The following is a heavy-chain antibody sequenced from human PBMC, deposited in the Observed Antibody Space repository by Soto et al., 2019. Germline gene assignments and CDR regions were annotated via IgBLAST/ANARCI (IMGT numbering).Heavy chain of an antibody. Sequence: GASVKVSCKTSGYAFVNFGISWVRQAPGQGLEWMGWVSPYNGNTNYAQNLEGRVTMTTDTSTRTAYMELTSLKSDDTAVYYCATDRISSHNWGQGTLVTVS. CDR2: VSPYNGNT. CDR3: ATDRISSHN. D-gene: IGHD3-3*02. J-gene: IGHJ4*02. CDR1: GYAFVNFG. V-gene: IGHV1-18*01.